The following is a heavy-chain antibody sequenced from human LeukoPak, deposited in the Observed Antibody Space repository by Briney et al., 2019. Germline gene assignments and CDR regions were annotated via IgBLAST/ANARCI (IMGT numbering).Heavy chain of an antibody. V-gene: IGHV4-59*12. CDR2: MDYSGST. D-gene: IGHD6-13*01. Sequence: SETLSLTCTVSGGSISDYYWTWIRQSPGTGLEWIGYMDYSGSTAYNPSLKSRVTISIDTSKKQFSLKLSSVTAADTAVYYCASSPGPYSSSWYYFDYWGQGTLVTVSS. J-gene: IGHJ4*02. CDR1: GGSISDYY. CDR3: ASSPGPYSSSWYYFDY.